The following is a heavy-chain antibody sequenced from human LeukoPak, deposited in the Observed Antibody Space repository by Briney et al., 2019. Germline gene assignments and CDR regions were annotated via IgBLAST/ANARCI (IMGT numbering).Heavy chain of an antibody. CDR1: GFTFSNYA. V-gene: IGHV3-23*01. CDR2: ISGSGGST. D-gene: IGHD3-10*01. Sequence: GGSLRLSCAASGFTFSNYAMSWVRQAPGKGLEWVSAISGSGGSTYYADSVKGRFTISRDNSKNTLYLQMNSLRAEDTAVYYCAKVGPYYYGSGRTKTYFDYWGQGTLVTVSS. J-gene: IGHJ4*02. CDR3: AKVGPYYYGSGRTKTYFDY.